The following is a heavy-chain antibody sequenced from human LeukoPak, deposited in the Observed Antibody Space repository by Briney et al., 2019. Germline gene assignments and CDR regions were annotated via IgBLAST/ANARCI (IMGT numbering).Heavy chain of an antibody. D-gene: IGHD3-22*01. J-gene: IGHJ4*02. CDR3: ASEGISSGYYDFDY. CDR2: IYSGGST. Sequence: PGGSLKLSCAASGFTVSSNYMSWVRQAPGKGLEWVSVIYSGGSTYYADSVKGRFTISRDNSKNTLYLQMSSLRAEDTAVYYCASEGISSGYYDFDYWGQGTLVTVSS. CDR1: GFTVSSNY. V-gene: IGHV3-66*02.